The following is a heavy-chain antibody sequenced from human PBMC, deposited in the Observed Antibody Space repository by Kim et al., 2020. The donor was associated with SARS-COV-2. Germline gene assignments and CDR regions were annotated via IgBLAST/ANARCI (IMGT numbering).Heavy chain of an antibody. J-gene: IGHJ4*02. V-gene: IGHV1-69*01. Sequence: YAQKFQGRITSTADESTSTAYMELSSLRAEDTAVYYCARSSSSWYGEVDYWGQGTLVTVSS. CDR3: ARSSSSWYGEVDY. D-gene: IGHD6-13*01.